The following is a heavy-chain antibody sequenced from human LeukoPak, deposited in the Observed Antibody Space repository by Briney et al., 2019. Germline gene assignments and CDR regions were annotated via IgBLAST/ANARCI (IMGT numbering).Heavy chain of an antibody. Sequence: QSGGSLRLSCAASGFTFSTYWMTWVRQAPGEGLEWVANINQDESDKYYADSVKGRFTISRDNSKNTLYLQMNSLRAEDTAVYYCARGELRYPLDPWGQGTLVTVSS. CDR1: GFTFSTYW. V-gene: IGHV3-7*01. D-gene: IGHD3-9*01. J-gene: IGHJ5*02. CDR3: ARGELRYPLDP. CDR2: INQDESDK.